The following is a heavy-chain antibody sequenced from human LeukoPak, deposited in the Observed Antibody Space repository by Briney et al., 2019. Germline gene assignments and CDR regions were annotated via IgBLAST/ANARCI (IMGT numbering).Heavy chain of an antibody. D-gene: IGHD3-22*01. CDR1: GVSISSSY. CDR2: IYYNGNT. Sequence: SETLSLTCTVSGVSISSSYWSWIRQPPGKRLEWIGDIYYNGNTNSNPSLKSRVTISADTSKNQFSLKLSSVTAADTAVYYCVRGNYDNRGYSNAFDIWGQGAMVTVSS. V-gene: IGHV4-59*01. CDR3: VRGNYDNRGYSNAFDI. J-gene: IGHJ3*02.